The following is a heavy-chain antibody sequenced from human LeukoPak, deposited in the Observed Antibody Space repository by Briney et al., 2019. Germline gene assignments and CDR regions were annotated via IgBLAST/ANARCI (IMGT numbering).Heavy chain of an antibody. V-gene: IGHV4-59*01. CDR1: GGSISSYY. Sequence: PSETLSLTYTVSGGSISSYYWSWIRQPPGKGLEWIGYIYYSGSTNYNPSLKSRVTISVDTSKNQFSLKLSSVTAADTAVYYCARLDTAMVYDYWGQGTLVTVSS. J-gene: IGHJ4*02. CDR3: ARLDTAMVYDY. CDR2: IYYSGST. D-gene: IGHD5-18*01.